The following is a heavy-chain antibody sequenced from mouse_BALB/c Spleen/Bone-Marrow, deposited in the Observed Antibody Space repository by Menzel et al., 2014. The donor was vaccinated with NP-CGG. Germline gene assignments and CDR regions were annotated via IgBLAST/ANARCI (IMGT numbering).Heavy chain of an antibody. V-gene: IGHV5-9-4*01. D-gene: IGHD3-1*01. CDR2: ISSAGSHT. Sequence: DVKLVESGGGLVKPGESLKLSCAASGFTFSWYAMSWVRQSPEKRLEWVAEISSAGSHTYYPDTVTGRFTISRDNAKNTLYLEMSSLRSEDTAMYYCVRDSSGYFDYWGQGTTLTVSS. CDR3: VRDSSGYFDY. CDR1: GFTFSWYA. J-gene: IGHJ2*01.